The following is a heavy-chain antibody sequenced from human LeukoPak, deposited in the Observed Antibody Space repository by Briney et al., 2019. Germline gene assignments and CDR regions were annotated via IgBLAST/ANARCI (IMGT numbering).Heavy chain of an antibody. V-gene: IGHV3-33*01. CDR3: ARGFLQLTPYYFDY. J-gene: IGHJ4*02. CDR2: IWHDGGTK. D-gene: IGHD1-1*01. Sequence: GGSLRLSCAASGFTFSSYGMHWVRQAPGKGLEWVAFIWHDGGTKYYADSVKGRFTVSRDNSKNTVSLQMDSLRVDDTAVYFCARGFLQLTPYYFDYWGQGTLVTVSS. CDR1: GFTFSSYG.